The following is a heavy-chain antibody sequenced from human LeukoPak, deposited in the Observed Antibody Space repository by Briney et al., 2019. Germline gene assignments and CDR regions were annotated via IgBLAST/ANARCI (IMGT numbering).Heavy chain of an antibody. CDR2: IYYSGST. CDR3: ARDVFREAAAGVDY. V-gene: IGHV4-31*03. D-gene: IGHD6-13*01. Sequence: SETLSLTCTVSGSSISSGGYYWSWIRQHPGKGLEWIGYIYYSGSTYYNPSLKSRVTISVDTSKNQFSLKLSSVTAADTAVYYCARDVFREAAAGVDYWGQGTLVTVSS. CDR1: GSSISSGGYY. J-gene: IGHJ4*02.